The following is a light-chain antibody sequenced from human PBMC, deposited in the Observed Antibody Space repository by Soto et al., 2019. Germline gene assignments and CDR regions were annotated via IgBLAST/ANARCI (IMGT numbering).Light chain of an antibody. Sequence: QSVLTQPASVSVSPGQSITISCTGTSSDIGAYNYVSWYQQHPGKAPKLLIYEVTNRPSGVSDRFSGSKSGNTASLTISGLQAEDEANYYCNSYTTLSNRVFGTGTKVTVL. CDR3: NSYTTLSNRV. V-gene: IGLV2-14*01. CDR1: SSDIGAYNY. CDR2: EVT. J-gene: IGLJ1*01.